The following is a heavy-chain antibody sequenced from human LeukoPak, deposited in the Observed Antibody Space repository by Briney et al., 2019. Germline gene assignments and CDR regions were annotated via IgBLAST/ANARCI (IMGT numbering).Heavy chain of an antibody. J-gene: IGHJ5*02. CDR3: ARGSIVGATNWFDP. D-gene: IGHD1-26*01. CDR2: IYYSGST. V-gene: IGHV4-59*08. CDR1: GGSISSYY. Sequence: PSETLSLTCTVSGGSISSYYWSWIRQPPGKGLEWIGYIYYSGSTNYNPSLKSRVTISVDTSKNQFSLKLSSVTAADTAVYYCARGSIVGATNWFDPWGQGTLVTVSS.